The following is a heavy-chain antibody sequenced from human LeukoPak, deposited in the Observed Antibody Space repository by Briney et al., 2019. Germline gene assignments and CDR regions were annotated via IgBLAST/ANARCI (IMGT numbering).Heavy chain of an antibody. J-gene: IGHJ5*02. CDR1: GYIFTGYY. CDR3: ARDYSIPNWFDP. D-gene: IGHD4-11*01. V-gene: IGHV1-2*02. Sequence: ASVKVSCKASGYIFTGYYMHWVRQAPGQGLEWMGWINPNSGGTNYAQKFQGRVTMTRDTSISTAYMELSRLRSDDTAVYYCARDYSIPNWFDPWGQGTLVTVSS. CDR2: INPNSGGT.